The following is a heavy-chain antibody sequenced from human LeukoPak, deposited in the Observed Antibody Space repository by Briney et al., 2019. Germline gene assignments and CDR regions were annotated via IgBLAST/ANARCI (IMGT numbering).Heavy chain of an antibody. D-gene: IGHD3-22*01. V-gene: IGHV4-59*01. CDR2: IYYSGST. CDR1: GGSISIYY. CDR3: ARSFRGYSDY. Sequence: PSETLSLTCTVSGGSISIYYWSWIRQPPGKGLEWIGYIYYSGSTNYNPSLKSRVTISVDTSKNQFSLKLSSVTAADTAVYYCARSFRGYSDYWGQGTLVTVSS. J-gene: IGHJ4*02.